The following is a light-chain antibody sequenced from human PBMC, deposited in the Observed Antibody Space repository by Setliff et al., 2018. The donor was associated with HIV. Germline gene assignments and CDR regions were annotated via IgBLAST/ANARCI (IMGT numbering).Light chain of an antibody. V-gene: IGLV2-23*01. CDR1: SSDIGRYNL. CDR2: QAT. CDR3: CSNTGSNTYV. J-gene: IGLJ1*01. Sequence: QSALTQPAPVSGSPGQSITISCTGTSSDIGRYNLVSWYRQYPGKAPKLMIYQATKRPSGVSNRSSGSKSGNTASLTISGLQAEDEADYYCCSNTGSNTYVFGSGTKV.